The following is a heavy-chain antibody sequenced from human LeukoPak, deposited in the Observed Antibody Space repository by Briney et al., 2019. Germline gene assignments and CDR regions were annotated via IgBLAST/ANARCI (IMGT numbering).Heavy chain of an antibody. CDR3: AKDAQRGFDFSNSLES. J-gene: IGHJ4*02. D-gene: IGHD4-11*01. CDR1: GFTFSRNG. Sequence: GGSLRLSCAASGFTFSRNGMHWVRQAPGKGLVWVALIRYDGSIKYYEDSVKGRFTISRDNSQNTVYLQMNSLRVEDTAVYYCAKDAQRGFDFSNSLESWGQGTLVTVSS. V-gene: IGHV3-30*02. CDR2: IRYDGSIK.